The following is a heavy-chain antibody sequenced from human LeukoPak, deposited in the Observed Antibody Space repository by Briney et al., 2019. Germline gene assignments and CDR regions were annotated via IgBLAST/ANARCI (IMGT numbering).Heavy chain of an antibody. Sequence: ASVKVSCRTSGYTFTSYYMHWVRQDPGQELEWLGIINPSDSSANYAQKVQGRVTMTRDTSTTTVYLELTSLRSEDTAVYYCARGGYPYYFDYWGQGTLVTVSS. CDR1: GYTFTSYY. D-gene: IGHD2-2*01. V-gene: IGHV1-46*01. CDR3: ARGGYPYYFDY. J-gene: IGHJ4*02. CDR2: INPSDSSA.